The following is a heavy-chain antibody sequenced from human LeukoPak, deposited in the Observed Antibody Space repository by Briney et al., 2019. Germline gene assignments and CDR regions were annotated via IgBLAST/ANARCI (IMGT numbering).Heavy chain of an antibody. D-gene: IGHD2-15*01. J-gene: IGHJ4*02. CDR2: IYSGGST. CDR1: GFTVSSNY. CDR3: RSESRTPVFDY. Sequence: GGSLRLSCAASGFTVSSNYMSWVRQAPGKGLEWVSVIYSGGSTYYADSVKGRFTISRDNSKNTLYLQMSSLRAEDTAVYYCRSESRTPVFDYWGQGTLVTVSS. V-gene: IGHV3-53*01.